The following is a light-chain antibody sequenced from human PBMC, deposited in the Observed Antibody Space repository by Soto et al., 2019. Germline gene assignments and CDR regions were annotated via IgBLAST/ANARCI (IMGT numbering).Light chain of an antibody. J-gene: IGLJ1*01. CDR3: QPWGIFYV. CDR1: SGHSSYA. Sequence: QLVLTQSPSASASLGASVKLTCTLSSGHSSYAIAWHQQQPEKGPRYLMKLNSDGSHSKGDGIPDRFSGSSSGAERYLTISSLQSEDEADYYCQPWGIFYVFGTGTKLTV. V-gene: IGLV4-69*01. CDR2: LNSDGSH.